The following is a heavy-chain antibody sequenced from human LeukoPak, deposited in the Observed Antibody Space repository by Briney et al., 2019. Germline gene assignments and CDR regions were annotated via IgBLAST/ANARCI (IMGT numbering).Heavy chain of an antibody. CDR3: ARESAGGPDY. V-gene: IGHV3-7*05. CDR1: GFTLSSHW. J-gene: IGHJ4*02. Sequence: GGSLRLSCAASGFTLSSHWMSWVRQAPGKGLEWVANIRQDGSEQYYVDSVRGRSTISRDNAKNSLYLQMNSLRAEDTAIYYCARESAGGPDYWGQGTLVTVSS. D-gene: IGHD6-19*01. CDR2: IRQDGSEQ.